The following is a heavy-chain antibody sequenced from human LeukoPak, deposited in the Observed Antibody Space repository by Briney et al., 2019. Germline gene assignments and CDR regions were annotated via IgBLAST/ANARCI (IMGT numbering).Heavy chain of an antibody. Sequence: GGSLRLSCAASGFTFSSYWMSWVRQAPGKGLEWVANIKQDGSEKYYVDSVKGRFTISRDNAKNSLYLQMNSLRAEDTAVYYCARDLGVPIVVVPAAPNYYYGMDVWGKGTTVTVSS. J-gene: IGHJ6*04. D-gene: IGHD2-2*01. CDR1: GFTFSSYW. CDR2: IKQDGSEK. V-gene: IGHV3-7*03. CDR3: ARDLGVPIVVVPAAPNYYYGMDV.